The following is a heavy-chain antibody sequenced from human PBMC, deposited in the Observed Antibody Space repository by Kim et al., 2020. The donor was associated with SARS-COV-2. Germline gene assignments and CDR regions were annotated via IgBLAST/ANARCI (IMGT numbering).Heavy chain of an antibody. CDR1: GFIFSDFY. CDR3: AREWSYSSGSYYPDAFDL. V-gene: IGHV3-21*01. Sequence: GGSLRLSCAASGFIFSDFYMNWVRHVPGKGLECVASISGTSVYINYADSVKGRFSISRDNVRETLYLHMNSLRSDDTAVYFCAREWSYSSGSYYPDAFDLWGPGTTVTVS. J-gene: IGHJ3*01. CDR2: ISGTSVYI. D-gene: IGHD3-10*01.